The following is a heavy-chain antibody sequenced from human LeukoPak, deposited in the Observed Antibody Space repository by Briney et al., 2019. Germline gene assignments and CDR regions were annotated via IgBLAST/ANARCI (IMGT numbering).Heavy chain of an antibody. Sequence: GGSLRLSCAASGFTFRNYAMRWLRQAPGRGLEWGSTISRNTVTTSFTTSVKRLFTFARANAKTSLYLQMNSLRAEDTAVYYCARALAYGSSCPLDYWGQGTLVTVSS. CDR1: GFTFRNYA. CDR3: ARALAYGSSCPLDY. V-gene: IGHV3-11*01. D-gene: IGHD2-2*01. CDR2: ISRNTVTT. J-gene: IGHJ4*02.